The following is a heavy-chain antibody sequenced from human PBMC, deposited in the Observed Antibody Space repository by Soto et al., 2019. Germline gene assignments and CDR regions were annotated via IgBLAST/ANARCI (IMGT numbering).Heavy chain of an antibody. CDR2: ISYDGSNK. V-gene: IGHV3-30-3*01. CDR3: ARDPGYGYGEFDY. D-gene: IGHD5-18*01. J-gene: IGHJ4*02. Sequence: GGSLRLSCAASGFTFSSYAMHWVRQAPGKGLEWVAVISYDGSNKYYADSVKGRFTISRDNSKNTRYLQMNSLRAEDTAVYYCARDPGYGYGEFDYWGQGTLVTVSS. CDR1: GFTFSSYA.